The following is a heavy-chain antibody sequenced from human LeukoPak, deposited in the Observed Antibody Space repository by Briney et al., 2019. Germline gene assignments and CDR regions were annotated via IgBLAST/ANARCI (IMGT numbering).Heavy chain of an antibody. CDR2: INTNTGNP. CDR1: GGTFNSYA. CDR3: ARDLTMVRGVPNDAFDI. D-gene: IGHD3-10*01. V-gene: IGHV7-4-1*02. Sequence: ASVKVSCKASGGTFNSYAISWVRQAPGQGLEWMGWINTNTGNPTYAQGFTGRFVFSLDTSVSTAYLQISSLKAEDTAVYYCARDLTMVRGVPNDAFDIWGQGTMVTVSS. J-gene: IGHJ3*02.